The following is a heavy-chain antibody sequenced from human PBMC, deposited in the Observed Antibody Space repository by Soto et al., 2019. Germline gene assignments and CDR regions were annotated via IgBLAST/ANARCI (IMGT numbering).Heavy chain of an antibody. Sequence: EVQLVESGGGLVQPGGSLRLSCAASGFTVSSHYMSWVRQAPGKGLEWVSVIYSGGSTYYAKSVTGRFIISRDNSKSTGYLQMNSLRAEDTAVYYCARDRPISDYRSSGALGLWGQGTLVSVSS. CDR1: GFTVSSHY. J-gene: IGHJ4*02. V-gene: IGHV3-66*01. CDR3: ARDRPISDYRSSGALGL. D-gene: IGHD6-6*01. CDR2: IYSGGST.